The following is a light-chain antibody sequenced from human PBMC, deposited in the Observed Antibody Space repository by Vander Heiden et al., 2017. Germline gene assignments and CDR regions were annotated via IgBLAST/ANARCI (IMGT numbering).Light chain of an antibody. J-gene: IGLJ3*02. Sequence: QSVLPQSPSASGTLGQRVTISCSGSNSNIEVNFVYWYQQLPGTAPKLLIYDNTHRPSGVPDRFSCSKSGTSASLAISGLRAEDEADYYCAAWDDRLNSRVFGGGTKLTVL. CDR3: AAWDDRLNSRV. CDR1: NSNIEVNF. V-gene: IGLV1-47*02. CDR2: DNT.